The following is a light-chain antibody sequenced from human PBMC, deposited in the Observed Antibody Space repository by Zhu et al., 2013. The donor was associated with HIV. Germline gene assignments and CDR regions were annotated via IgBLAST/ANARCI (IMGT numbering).Light chain of an antibody. CDR3: QSYDTSLSASV. J-gene: IGLJ3*02. V-gene: IGLV1-40*01. CDR2: GNT. CDR1: SSNIAAGYD. Sequence: QSVLTQPPSVSGAPGHRVTISCTGSSSNIAAGYDVHWYQQLPGTAPKLLIYGNTNRPSGVPDRFSGSKSGTSASLAITGLQAEDEADYYCQSYDTSLSASVFGGGTKLTVL.